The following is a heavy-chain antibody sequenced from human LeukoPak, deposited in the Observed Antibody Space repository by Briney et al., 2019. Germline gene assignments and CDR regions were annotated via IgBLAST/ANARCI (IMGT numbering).Heavy chain of an antibody. J-gene: IGHJ4*02. CDR1: GYSFTSYW. CDR2: IFPGDSDT. D-gene: IGHD3-22*01. V-gene: IGHV5-51*01. CDR3: ARRLTYDSRGYYCLDY. Sequence: GESLKISCKGSGYSFTSYWIGWVRQKPGKGLEWMGIIFPGDSDTRYSPSFQGQVTISADKSISTAYLQWSSLKASDTAMYYCARRLTYDSRGYYCLDYWGQGTLVTVSS.